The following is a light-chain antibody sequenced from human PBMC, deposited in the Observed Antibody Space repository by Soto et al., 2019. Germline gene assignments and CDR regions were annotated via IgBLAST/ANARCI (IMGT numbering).Light chain of an antibody. J-gene: IGLJ1*01. CDR2: DNS. V-gene: IGLV1-40*01. Sequence: QSVLTQPPSVSGAPGQRVTISCTGSSSNIGAGYEVHWYQQVPGTGPKLLIYDNSKRPSGVPDRFSGSKSGTSASLAITGLQVEDEADYYCQSYDSSLSGLYVFGGGTKVTVL. CDR3: QSYDSSLSGLYV. CDR1: SSNIGAGYE.